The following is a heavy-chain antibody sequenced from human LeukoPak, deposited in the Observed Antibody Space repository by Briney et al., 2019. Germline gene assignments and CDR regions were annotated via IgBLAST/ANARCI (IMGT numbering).Heavy chain of an antibody. CDR3: ARDRASAGGFDY. J-gene: IGHJ4*02. D-gene: IGHD2-15*01. CDR1: GDSMRSFY. V-gene: IGHV4-59*01. CDR2: IYYSGTT. Sequence: SETLSLTCTVSGDSMRSFYWSFIRQPAGKGLEWIGYIYYSGTTNYNPSLQSRVTISVATSKNQFSLKLSSVTAADTALYYCARDRASAGGFDYWGRGTLVTVSS.